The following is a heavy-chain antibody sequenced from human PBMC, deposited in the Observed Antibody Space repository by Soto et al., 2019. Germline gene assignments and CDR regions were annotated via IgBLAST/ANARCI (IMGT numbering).Heavy chain of an antibody. CDR3: AREGRGKKAGYNGLVSLGY. Sequence: SVKVSCKVSGSRFSNYVISWVRQAPGHGLEWLGRIIPIFNSTKYAQSFQGRVTITADKSTSTASLELSSLRSDDTAVYYCAREGRGKKAGYNGLVSLGYWGQGTLVTVSS. CDR2: IIPIFNST. V-gene: IGHV1-69*06. D-gene: IGHD2-2*02. J-gene: IGHJ4*02. CDR1: GSRFSNYV.